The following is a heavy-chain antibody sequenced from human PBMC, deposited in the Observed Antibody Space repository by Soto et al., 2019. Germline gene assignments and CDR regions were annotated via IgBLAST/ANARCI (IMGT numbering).Heavy chain of an antibody. D-gene: IGHD4-17*01. J-gene: IGHJ5*02. V-gene: IGHV3-23*01. Sequence: EVQLLESGGGLVQPGGSLRLSCAASGFTFSSNAMSWVRQAPGKGLEWVSGISGSGGGTYYADSVKGRFTISRDNSKNTLYLQMNSLRVEDTAVYYWAKDYGDYVGWFDPWGQGALVTVSS. CDR2: ISGSGGGT. CDR3: AKDYGDYVGWFDP. CDR1: GFTFSSNA.